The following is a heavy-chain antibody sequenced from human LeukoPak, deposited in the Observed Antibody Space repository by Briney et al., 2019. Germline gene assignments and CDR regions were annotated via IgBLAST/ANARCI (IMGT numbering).Heavy chain of an antibody. V-gene: IGHV7-4-1*02. CDR2: INTNTGNP. D-gene: IGHD1-1*01. CDR3: ARGGELERRSGYYYYGMDV. CDR1: GYTFTSYA. Sequence: ASVKVSCKASGYTFTSYAMNWVRQAPGQGLEWMGWINTNTGNPTYAQGFTGRFVFSLDTSVSTAYLQISSLKAEDTAVYYCARGGELERRSGYYYYGMDVWGQGTTVTVSS. J-gene: IGHJ6*02.